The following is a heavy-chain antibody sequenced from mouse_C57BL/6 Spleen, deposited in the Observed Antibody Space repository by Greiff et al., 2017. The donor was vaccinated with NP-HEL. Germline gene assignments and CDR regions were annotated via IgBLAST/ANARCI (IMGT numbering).Heavy chain of an antibody. CDR3: AKEGGLRRDGAWFAY. CDR1: GFSLTSYG. J-gene: IGHJ3*01. Sequence: QVQLKESGPGLVQPSQSLSITCTVSGFSLTSYGVHWVRQSPGKGLEWLGVIWRGGSTDYNAAFMSRLSITKDNSKSQVFFKMNSLQADDTAIYYCAKEGGLRRDGAWFAYWGQGTLVTVSA. D-gene: IGHD2-4*01. V-gene: IGHV2-5*01. CDR2: IWRGGST.